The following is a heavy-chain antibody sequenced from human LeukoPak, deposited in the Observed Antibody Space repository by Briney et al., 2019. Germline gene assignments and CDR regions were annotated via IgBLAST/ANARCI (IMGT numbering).Heavy chain of an antibody. V-gene: IGHV4-4*02. D-gene: IGHD3-9*01. CDR1: GGSISSSNW. CDR3: ARSTRKGFSYDILTGYYGKGAFDY. CDR2: IYHSGST. Sequence: SETLSLTCAVSGGSISSSNWWSWVRPPPGKGLEWIGEIYHSGSTNYNPSLKSRVTISVDKSKNQFSLKLSSVTAADTAVYYCARSTRKGFSYDILTGYYGKGAFDYWGQGTLVTVSS. J-gene: IGHJ4*02.